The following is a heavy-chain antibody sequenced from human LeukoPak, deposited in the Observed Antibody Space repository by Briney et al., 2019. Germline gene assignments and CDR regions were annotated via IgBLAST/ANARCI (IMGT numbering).Heavy chain of an antibody. CDR2: SRNKASSYTT. J-gene: IGHJ6*02. CDR3: GRIAINGNSGMDV. CDR1: GFKFSDHY. Sequence: PGGSLRLSCAASGFKFSDHYIDWVRQAPGKGLEWVGRSRNKASSYTTEYAASVEGRFTISRDVSESSLYLQMNSLRTEDTAVYYCGRIAINGNSGMDVWGQGTTVTVSS. D-gene: IGHD1/OR15-1a*01. V-gene: IGHV3-72*01.